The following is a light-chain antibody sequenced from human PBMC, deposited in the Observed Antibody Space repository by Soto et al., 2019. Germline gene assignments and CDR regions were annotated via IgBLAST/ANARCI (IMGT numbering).Light chain of an antibody. Sequence: IQMTQSPSTLSASVGDRVTITCRASHNIEMWMAWYQQKPGKAPSLLIFDASTLHSGVPSRFSGSGSGTDFTLTISSLQPDDFATYYCQQFAISTTFGQGTKVEVK. CDR2: DAS. CDR3: QQFAISTT. V-gene: IGKV1-5*01. CDR1: HNIEMW. J-gene: IGKJ1*01.